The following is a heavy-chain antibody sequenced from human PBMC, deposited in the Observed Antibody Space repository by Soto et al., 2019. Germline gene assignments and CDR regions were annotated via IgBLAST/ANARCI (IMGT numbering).Heavy chain of an antibody. J-gene: IGHJ6*02. Sequence: GGSLRLSCAASGFTVSSNYMSWVRQAPGKGLEWVSVIYSGGTTYYADSVKGRFTISRDNSKNTLHLQMNSLRGEDTAVYYCAKCGVLMTTVTTWYWPFGTNVLGHATTVTVS. CDR1: GFTVSSNY. D-gene: IGHD4-4*01. CDR3: AKCGVLMTTVTTWYWPFGTNV. V-gene: IGHV3-66*01. CDR2: IYSGGTT.